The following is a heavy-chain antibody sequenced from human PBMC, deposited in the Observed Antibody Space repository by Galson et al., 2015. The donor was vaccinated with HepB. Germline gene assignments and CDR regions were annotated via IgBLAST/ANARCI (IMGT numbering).Heavy chain of an antibody. V-gene: IGHV1-18*01. CDR1: GYTFTSYG. D-gene: IGHD3-3*01. CDR3: ARDFWSGYSGTKPGWNYYYYYYMDV. J-gene: IGHJ6*03. Sequence: SVKVSCKASGYTFTSYGISWVRQAPGQGLEWMGWISAYNGNTNYAQKLQGRVTMTTDTSTSTAYMELRSLRSDDTAVYYCARDFWSGYSGTKPGWNYYYYYYMDVWGKGTTVTVSS. CDR2: ISAYNGNT.